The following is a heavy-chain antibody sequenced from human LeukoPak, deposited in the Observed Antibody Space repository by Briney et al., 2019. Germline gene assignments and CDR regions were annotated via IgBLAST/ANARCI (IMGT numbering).Heavy chain of an antibody. V-gene: IGHV3-30*18. D-gene: IGHD3-22*01. CDR1: VFTFRIYG. CDR2: ISYDGSNK. Sequence: GRSLRLSCAACVFTFRIYGVLWVRQAPDKGLEWVAVISYDGSNKYYADSVKGRFTISRDNSKNRLYLQMNSLRAEDTSVYYCAKVQHYDSSGRYYYCGTDVWGQGTTVPVSS. J-gene: IGHJ6*02. CDR3: AKVQHYDSSGRYYYCGTDV.